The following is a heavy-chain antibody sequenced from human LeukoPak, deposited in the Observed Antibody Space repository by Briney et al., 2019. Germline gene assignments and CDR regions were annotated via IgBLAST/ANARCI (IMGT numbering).Heavy chain of an antibody. CDR1: GGSFSGYY. V-gene: IGHV4-34*01. CDR3: ARAGTTYYYGSGRKSCLDY. J-gene: IGHJ4*02. CDR2: INHSGST. Sequence: SETLSLTCAVYGGSFSGYYWSWIRQPPGKGLEWIGEINHSGSTNYNPSLKSRVTISVDTSKNQFSLKLSSVTAADTAVYYCARAGTTYYYGSGRKSCLDYWGQGTLVTVSS. D-gene: IGHD3-10*01.